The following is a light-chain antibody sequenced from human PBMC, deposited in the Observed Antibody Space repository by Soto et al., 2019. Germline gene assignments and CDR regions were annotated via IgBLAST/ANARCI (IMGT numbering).Light chain of an antibody. CDR1: QSVSSDY. V-gene: IGKV3-20*01. CDR2: GAS. Sequence: PGERATLSCRASQSVSSDYLAWYRQKPGQAPRLLIYGASIRATGIPDRFTGSGSGTDFALTISRLEPEDFAVYYCQQYGSSPRVSFGGGTRVQIK. CDR3: QQYGSSPRVS. J-gene: IGKJ4*01.